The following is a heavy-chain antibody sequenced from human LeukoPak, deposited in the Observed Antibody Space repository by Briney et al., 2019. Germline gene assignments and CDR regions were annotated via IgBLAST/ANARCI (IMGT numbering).Heavy chain of an antibody. Sequence: GGSLRLSCAASGFTVSSNYMSWVRQAPGKGLEWVSVTYSGGSTYYADSVKGRFTISRDNSKNTLYLQTNSLRAEDTAVYYCARGIEVGSGYMDVWGKGTTVTISS. CDR1: GFTVSSNY. D-gene: IGHD3-22*01. V-gene: IGHV3-66*01. CDR3: ARGIEVGSGYMDV. J-gene: IGHJ6*03. CDR2: TYSGGST.